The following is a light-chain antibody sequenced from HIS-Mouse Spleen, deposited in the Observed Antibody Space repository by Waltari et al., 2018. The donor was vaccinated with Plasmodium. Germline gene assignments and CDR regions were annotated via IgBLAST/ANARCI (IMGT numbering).Light chain of an antibody. CDR2: AAS. J-gene: IGKJ4*01. CDR1: QSISSY. CDR3: QQSYSTPQLT. Sequence: DIQMTQSPSSLSASVGDRVTITCRASQSISSYLNGYQQKPVKAPKHLIYAASSLQSGVPSRFSGSGSGTDFTLTISSLQPEDFATYYCQQSYSTPQLTFGGGTKVEIK. V-gene: IGKV1-39*01.